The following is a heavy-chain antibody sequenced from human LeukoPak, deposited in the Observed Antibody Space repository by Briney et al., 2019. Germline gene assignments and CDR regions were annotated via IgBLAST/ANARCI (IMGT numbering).Heavy chain of an antibody. J-gene: IGHJ6*03. Sequence: GGSLRLSCAASGFTFSSYWMNWVRQAPGKGLVWVSRINGDGSSTNYADSVKGRFTTSRDNAKNSLYLQMDSLRVEDTAVYYCARDPYSGSYGPYYYYYMDVWGKGTTVTISS. V-gene: IGHV3-74*01. CDR1: GFTFSSYW. D-gene: IGHD1-26*01. CDR2: INGDGSST. CDR3: ARDPYSGSYGPYYYYYMDV.